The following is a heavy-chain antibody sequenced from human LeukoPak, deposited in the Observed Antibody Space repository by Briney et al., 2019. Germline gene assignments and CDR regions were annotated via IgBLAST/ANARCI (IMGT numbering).Heavy chain of an antibody. J-gene: IGHJ6*03. CDR1: GFTFSNAW. CDR2: IYYSGST. CDR3: ARASLGDYDFWSGYSMDV. D-gene: IGHD3-3*01. Sequence: PGGSLRLSCAASGFTFSNAWMSWIRQPPGKGLEWIGYIYYSGSTNYNPSLKSRVTISVDTSKNQFSLKLSSVTAADTAVYYCARASLGDYDFWSGYSMDVWGKGTTVTVSS. V-gene: IGHV4-59*01.